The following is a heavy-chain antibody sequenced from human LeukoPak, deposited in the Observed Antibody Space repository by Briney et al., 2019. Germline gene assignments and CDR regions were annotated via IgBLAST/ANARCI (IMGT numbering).Heavy chain of an antibody. Sequence: PSETLSLTCTVSGGSISSGSYYWSWIRQPAGKGLEWIGRIYTSGSTNYNPSLKSRVTISVDTSKNQFSLKLSSMTAADTAVYYCARVLAYYYDSSGYYHYAGYFQHWGQGTLVTVSS. CDR2: IYTSGST. D-gene: IGHD3-22*01. J-gene: IGHJ1*01. V-gene: IGHV4-61*02. CDR3: ARVLAYYYDSSGYYHYAGYFQH. CDR1: GGSISSGSYY.